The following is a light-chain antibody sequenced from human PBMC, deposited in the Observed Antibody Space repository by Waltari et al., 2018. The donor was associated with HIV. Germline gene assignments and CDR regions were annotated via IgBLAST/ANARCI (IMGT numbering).Light chain of an antibody. CDR1: SRDVGGYTY. CDR3: SSYTSSSTLYV. CDR2: DVS. V-gene: IGLV2-14*01. Sequence: QSALTQPASVSGSPGQSITISCTGTSRDVGGYTYSSWYQQHPGKAPKLMIYDVSNRPSGVSNRFSGSKSGNTASLTISGLQAEDEADYYCSSYTSSSTLYVFGTGTKVTVL. J-gene: IGLJ1*01.